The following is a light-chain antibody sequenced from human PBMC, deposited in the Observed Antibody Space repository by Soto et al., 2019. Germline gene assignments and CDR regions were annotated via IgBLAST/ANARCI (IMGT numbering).Light chain of an antibody. Sequence: EIVLTQSPGTLSLSPGERATLSCRASQSVRSNYLAWYQQKPGQSPRLLIYGASSRTTGIPDRFSGSGSGTDFTLTISRLEPEDFAVFYCQQYGTSPLTFGGGTTVEIK. CDR2: GAS. CDR3: QQYGTSPLT. CDR1: QSVRSNY. J-gene: IGKJ4*01. V-gene: IGKV3-20*01.